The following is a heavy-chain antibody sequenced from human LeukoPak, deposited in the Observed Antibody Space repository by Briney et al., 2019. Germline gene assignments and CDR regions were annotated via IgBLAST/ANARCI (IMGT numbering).Heavy chain of an antibody. CDR2: IKQDGSEK. V-gene: IGHV3-7*01. D-gene: IGHD1-26*01. Sequence: GGSLRLSCAASEFSFSSYWMNWVRQAPGKGLEWVANIKQDGSEKYYVDSVKGRFTISRDNAKNSLYLQMNSLRAEDTAVYYCARISSGGSYYYYYYYMDVWGKGTTVTISS. J-gene: IGHJ6*03. CDR3: ARISSGGSYYYYYYYMDV. CDR1: EFSFSSYW.